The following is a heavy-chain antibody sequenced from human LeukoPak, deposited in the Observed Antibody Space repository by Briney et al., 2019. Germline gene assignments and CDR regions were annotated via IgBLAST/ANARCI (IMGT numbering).Heavy chain of an antibody. Sequence: ASVKVSCKASNYTFTSYAISWVRQAPGQGLEWMGWISAYNGNTNYAQKLQGRVTMTTDTSTSTAYMELRSLRSDDTAVYYCARVSIAAAGTRYNWFDPWGQGTLVTVSS. CDR3: ARVSIAAAGTRYNWFDP. V-gene: IGHV1-18*01. D-gene: IGHD6-13*01. J-gene: IGHJ5*02. CDR1: NYTFTSYA. CDR2: ISAYNGNT.